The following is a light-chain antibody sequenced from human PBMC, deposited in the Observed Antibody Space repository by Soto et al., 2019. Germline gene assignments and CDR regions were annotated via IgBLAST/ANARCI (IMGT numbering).Light chain of an antibody. CDR1: SGHSSYA. V-gene: IGLV4-69*01. CDR3: QTWGTGTWV. J-gene: IGLJ3*02. Sequence: QLVVTQSPSASASLGASVTLTCTLSSGHSSYAIAWHQQQPEKGPRYLMKVDSDGSHIKGDGIPDRFSGSSSGAERYLTISSLQSEDEADYYCQTWGTGTWVFGGGTMLTVL. CDR2: VDSDGSH.